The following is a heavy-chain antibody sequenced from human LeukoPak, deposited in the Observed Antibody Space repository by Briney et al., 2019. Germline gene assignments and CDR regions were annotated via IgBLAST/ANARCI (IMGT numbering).Heavy chain of an antibody. D-gene: IGHD6-13*01. Sequence: GESLKISCKGSGYSFTSYCIGWVRQMPGKGLEWMGIIYPGDSDTRYSPSLQGQVTISADKSISTAYLQWSSLKASDTAMYYCARCSWYPHFDYWGQGTLVTVSS. V-gene: IGHV5-51*01. CDR1: GYSFTSYC. J-gene: IGHJ4*02. CDR3: ARCSWYPHFDY. CDR2: IYPGDSDT.